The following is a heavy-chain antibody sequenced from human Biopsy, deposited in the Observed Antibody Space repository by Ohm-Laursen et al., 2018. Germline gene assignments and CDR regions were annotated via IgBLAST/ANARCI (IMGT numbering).Heavy chain of an antibody. V-gene: IGHV4-59*01. Sequence: TLSLTWTVSGGSIYNFFWSWIRQPPGKGLEWIGYIYYSGSTNYNPSLKSRVTISVDTSRNQFSLKLSSVTAADTAVYYCAGRPWPNAFDIWGQGTMVTVSS. D-gene: IGHD5-12*01. CDR1: GGSIYNFF. J-gene: IGHJ3*02. CDR2: IYYSGST. CDR3: AGRPWPNAFDI.